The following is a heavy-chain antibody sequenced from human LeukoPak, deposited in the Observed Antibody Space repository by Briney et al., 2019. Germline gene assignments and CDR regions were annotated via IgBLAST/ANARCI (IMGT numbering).Heavy chain of an antibody. CDR3: TRAGSGYLLSWYGMDV. Sequence: PGGSLRLSCTASGFTFGDYAKSWVRQAPGKGLEWVGFIRSKAYGGTTEYAASVKGRFTISRDDSKSIAYLQMNSLKTEDTAVYYCTRAGSGYLLSWYGMDVWGQGTTVTVSS. CDR1: GFTFGDYA. D-gene: IGHD5-12*01. J-gene: IGHJ6*02. CDR2: IRSKAYGGTT. V-gene: IGHV3-49*04.